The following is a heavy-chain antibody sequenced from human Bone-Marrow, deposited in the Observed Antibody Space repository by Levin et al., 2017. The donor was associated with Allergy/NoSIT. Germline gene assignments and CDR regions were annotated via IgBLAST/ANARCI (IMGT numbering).Heavy chain of an antibody. CDR1: GGSIRSYY. D-gene: IGHD6-19*01. Sequence: PSETLSLTCTVSGGSIRSYYWSWIRQPPGKGLEWIGYIYYSGSTNYSPSLKSRATISVDTSKNQVSLRLTSVTAADTAVYYCARGGSGWYGGYWGQGTLVTVSS. CDR2: IYYSGST. J-gene: IGHJ4*02. V-gene: IGHV4-59*01. CDR3: ARGGSGWYGGY.